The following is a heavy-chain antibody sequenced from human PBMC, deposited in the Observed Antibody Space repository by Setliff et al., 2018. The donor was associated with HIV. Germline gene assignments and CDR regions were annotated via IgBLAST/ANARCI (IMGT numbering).Heavy chain of an antibody. D-gene: IGHD2-15*01. CDR2: IYYGST. CDR1: GDXXSSYY. Sequence: SETLSXXXTVSGDXXSSYYWNWIRQPPGKALEWIGXIYYGSTHYNPXXEGRVTISVDTSXXXFSLKLRSVTAADTAMYYCARRRCSAASCPDNSWNWLDPWGXGTLVTVSS. J-gene: IGHJ5*02. V-gene: IGHV4-59*08. CDR3: ARRRCSAASCPDNSWNWLDP.